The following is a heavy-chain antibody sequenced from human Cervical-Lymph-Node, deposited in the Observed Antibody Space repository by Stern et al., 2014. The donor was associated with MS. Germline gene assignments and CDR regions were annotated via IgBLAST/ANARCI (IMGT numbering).Heavy chain of an antibody. Sequence: VQLVESGGGVVQPGRSLRLSCAASGFSFSRYAMHWVRQAPGMGLEWVALIWYDGSNPYYADSVTGRFTISRDNFKNTLYLQMNSLRAEDTAVYYCASAYSSSHYYFDYWGQGTLVTVSS. J-gene: IGHJ4*02. CDR2: IWYDGSNP. CDR3: ASAYSSSHYYFDY. CDR1: GFSFSRYA. D-gene: IGHD6-13*01. V-gene: IGHV3-33*01.